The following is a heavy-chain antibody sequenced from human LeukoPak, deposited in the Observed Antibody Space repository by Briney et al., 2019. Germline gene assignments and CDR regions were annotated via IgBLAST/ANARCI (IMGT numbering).Heavy chain of an antibody. J-gene: IGHJ5*02. V-gene: IGHV1-46*01. CDR1: GYTFTSYY. CDR3: ARGRIVGAPRAWFDP. CDR2: INPSGGST. Sequence: ASVKVSCKASGYTFTSYYMHWVRQAPGQGLEWMGIINPSGGSTSYAQKFQGRVTMTRDTSTSTVYMELSSLRSEDTAVYYCARGRIVGAPRAWFDPWGQGTLVTVSS. D-gene: IGHD1-26*01.